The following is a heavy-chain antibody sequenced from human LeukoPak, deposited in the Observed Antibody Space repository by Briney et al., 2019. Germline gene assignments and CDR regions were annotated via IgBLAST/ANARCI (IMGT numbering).Heavy chain of an antibody. CDR3: ARKGQQLLPY. CDR2: IYYSGSTYYT. D-gene: IGHD6-13*01. J-gene: IGHJ4*02. CDR1: GGSISIRGYY. Sequence: SETLSLTCTVSGGSISIRGYYWGWIRQPPGKGLEWIGSIYYSGSTYYTYYNPSLKRRVTISIDTSKNQFPLKVTSVIAADTAVYYCARKGQQLLPYWGQGTLVTVSS. V-gene: IGHV4-39*01.